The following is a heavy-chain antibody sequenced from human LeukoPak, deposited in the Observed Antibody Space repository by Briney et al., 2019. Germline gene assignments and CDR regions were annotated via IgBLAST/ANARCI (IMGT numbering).Heavy chain of an antibody. CDR3: ARDWGGQWENYYYGMDV. Sequence: GGSLRLSCAASGFTFSNYAIHWVRQAPGKGLEWVAVISYDGSNKYYADSVKGRFTISRDNSKNTLYLQMNSLRAEDTAVYYCARDWGGQWENYYYGMDVWGQGTTVTVSS. CDR1: GFTFSNYA. V-gene: IGHV3-30-3*01. J-gene: IGHJ6*02. CDR2: ISYDGSNK. D-gene: IGHD1-26*01.